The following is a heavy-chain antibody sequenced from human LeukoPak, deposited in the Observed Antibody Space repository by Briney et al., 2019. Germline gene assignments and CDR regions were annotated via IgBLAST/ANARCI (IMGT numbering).Heavy chain of an antibody. CDR2: ISSSSSYI. V-gene: IGHV3-21*01. CDR3: ARDRSGSYYNYYYGMDV. J-gene: IGHJ6*02. Sequence: PGGSLRLSCAASGFTFSSYSMNWVRQAPGKGLEWVSSISSSSSYIYYADSVKGRFTISRDNAKNSLYLQMNSLRAEDTAVYYCARDRSGSYYNYYYGMDVWGQGTTVTVSS. CDR1: GFTFSSYS. D-gene: IGHD1-26*01.